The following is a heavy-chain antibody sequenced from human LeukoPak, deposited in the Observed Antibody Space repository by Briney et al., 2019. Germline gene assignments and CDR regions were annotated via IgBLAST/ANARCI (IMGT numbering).Heavy chain of an antibody. J-gene: IGHJ5*02. CDR3: ARGGVTYSWFGP. CDR1: GFTFSTYR. CDR2: ISSSTDDI. V-gene: IGHV3-48*01. D-gene: IGHD4-23*01. Sequence: GGSLRLSCAASGFTFSTYRMNWVRQAPGKGLEWVSYISSSTDDIYYADSVKGRFTISRDNARNSLYLQMNSLRAEDTAVYYCARGGVTYSWFGPWGQGTLVTVSS.